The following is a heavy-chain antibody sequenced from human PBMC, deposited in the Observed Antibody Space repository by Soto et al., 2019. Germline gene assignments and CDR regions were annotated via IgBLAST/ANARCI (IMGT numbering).Heavy chain of an antibody. D-gene: IGHD6-13*01. Sequence: QVQLQESGPGLVRPSGTLTLTCAVSGGSISSDNWWSWVRQPPGKGLEWIGEIYHSGSTNYNPSLKGRVTMSVVPSKNLFSLTLNSVTAADTAFYYCARDQGSHPGDWGQGTLVSVSS. V-gene: IGHV4-4*02. CDR1: GGSISSDNW. J-gene: IGHJ4*02. CDR3: ARDQGSHPGD. CDR2: IYHSGST.